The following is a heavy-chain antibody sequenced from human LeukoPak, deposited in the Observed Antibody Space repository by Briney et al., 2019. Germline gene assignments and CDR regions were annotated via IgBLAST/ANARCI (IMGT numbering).Heavy chain of an antibody. CDR2: IYYSGST. Sequence: PSETLSLTCTVSGGPISIYHWSWIRHPTGKRLEYSGYIYYSGSTNYNPSLKTRVTISVDTSKNQFSLKLSSVTAADTAVYYCARYSRSWYGVDYWGQGTLVTVSS. D-gene: IGHD6-13*01. J-gene: IGHJ4*02. CDR1: GGPISIYH. CDR3: ARYSRSWYGVDY. V-gene: IGHV4-59*13.